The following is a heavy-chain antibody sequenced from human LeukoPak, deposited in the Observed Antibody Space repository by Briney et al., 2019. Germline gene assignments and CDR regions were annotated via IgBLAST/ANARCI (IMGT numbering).Heavy chain of an antibody. Sequence: SVKVSCKASGGTFSSYAISWVRQAPGQGLEWMGGIIPIFGTANYAQKFQGRVTITADESTSTAYMELSSLRSEDTAVYYCARHQEKPYFDWPLYSYMDVWGKGTTVTVSS. V-gene: IGHV1-69*13. D-gene: IGHD3-9*01. CDR2: IIPIFGTA. CDR3: ARHQEKPYFDWPLYSYMDV. CDR1: GGTFSSYA. J-gene: IGHJ6*03.